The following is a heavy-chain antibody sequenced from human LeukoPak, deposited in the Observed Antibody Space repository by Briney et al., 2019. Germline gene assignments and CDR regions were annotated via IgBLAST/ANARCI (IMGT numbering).Heavy chain of an antibody. CDR1: GFTFSSYW. V-gene: IGHV3-7*01. CDR3: ARDAYSGGSCYAY. J-gene: IGHJ4*02. Sequence: GGSLRLSCAASGFTFSSYWMSWVRQAPGKGLEWVANINQDGSEKYYVDSLEGRFIVSRDNAKNSLFLHMNSLRAEDTAVYYCARDAYSGGSCYAYWGQGTLVTVSS. CDR2: INQDGSEK. D-gene: IGHD2-15*01.